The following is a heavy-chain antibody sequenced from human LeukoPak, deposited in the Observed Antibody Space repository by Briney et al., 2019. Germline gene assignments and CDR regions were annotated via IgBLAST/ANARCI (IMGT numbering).Heavy chain of an antibody. CDR2: IYYSGST. Sequence: SETLSLTCTVSGGSISSSSYYWGWIRQPPGKGLEWIGSIYYSGSTYYNPSLKSRVTISVDTSKNQFSLKLSSVTAADTAVYYCARLTRIAAAGSNWGQETLVTVSS. V-gene: IGHV4-39*01. CDR3: ARLTRIAAAGSN. CDR1: GGSISSSSYY. J-gene: IGHJ4*02. D-gene: IGHD6-13*01.